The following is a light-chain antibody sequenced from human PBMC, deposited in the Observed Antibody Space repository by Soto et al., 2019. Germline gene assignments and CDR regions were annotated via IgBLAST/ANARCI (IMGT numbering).Light chain of an antibody. CDR1: SSDVGGYNY. V-gene: IGLV2-14*01. CDR2: DVS. Sequence: QSVLTQPASVSGSPGQSITISCTGTSSDVGGYNYVSWYQQYPGKAPKLMIYDVSNRPSGVSNRFSGSKSGNTASLTISGLRAEDEADYYCSSYTSSSPYVFGTGTKVTVL. CDR3: SSYTSSSPYV. J-gene: IGLJ1*01.